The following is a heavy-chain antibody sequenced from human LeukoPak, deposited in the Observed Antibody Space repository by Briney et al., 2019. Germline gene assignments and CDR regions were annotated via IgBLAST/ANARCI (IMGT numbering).Heavy chain of an antibody. Sequence: SETLSLTCTVSGGSITSDHWNWIRQPPGKGLEWIGCIYYSGNTYYNPSLKSRVTISVDMSKNQFSLRLTSVTAADTAVYYSARKNDFDIWGQGTLVTVSS. CDR1: GGSITSDH. V-gene: IGHV4-59*01. CDR2: IYYSGNT. D-gene: IGHD2/OR15-2a*01. J-gene: IGHJ3*02. CDR3: ARKNDFDI.